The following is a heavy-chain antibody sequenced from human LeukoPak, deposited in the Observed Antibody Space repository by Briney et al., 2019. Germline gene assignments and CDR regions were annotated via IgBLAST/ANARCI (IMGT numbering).Heavy chain of an antibody. V-gene: IGHV3-53*01. CDR1: GFTVSSNY. J-gene: IGHJ2*01. CDR2: IYSSGST. CDR3: ARDLENYWYFDL. Sequence: SGGSPRLSCAASGFTVSSNYMNWVRQAPGKGLEWVSVIYSSGSTDYADSVKGRFTISRDNSKNTLFLQMNSLRAEDTAVYYCARDLENYWYFDLWGRGTRVTVSS.